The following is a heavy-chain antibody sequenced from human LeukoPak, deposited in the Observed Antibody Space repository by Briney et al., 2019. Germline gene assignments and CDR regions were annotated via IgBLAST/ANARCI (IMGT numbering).Heavy chain of an antibody. CDR2: IYSGGST. V-gene: IGHV3-53*04. J-gene: IGHJ4*02. CDR3: ARGMTNPFDY. CDR1: GFTFSSYS. D-gene: IGHD4-11*01. Sequence: GGSLRLSCAASGFTFSSYSMNWVRQAPGKGLEWVSAIYSGGSTYYADSVKGRFTISRHNSENTLYLQMNSLRAEDTAVYYCARGMTNPFDYWGQGTLVTVSS.